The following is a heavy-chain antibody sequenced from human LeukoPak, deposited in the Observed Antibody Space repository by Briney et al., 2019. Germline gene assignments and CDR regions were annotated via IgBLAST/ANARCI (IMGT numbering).Heavy chain of an antibody. J-gene: IGHJ5*02. V-gene: IGHV1-69*05. CDR1: GGTFSSYA. CDR3: ARVGRNDKRPAIPAAYDWFDP. D-gene: IGHD2-2*01. Sequence: SVKVSCKASGGTFSSYAISWVRQAPGQGLEWMGGIIPIFGTANYAQKFQGRVTITTDESTSTAYMELSSLRSEDTAVYYCARVGRNDKRPAIPAAYDWFDPWGQGTLVTVSS. CDR2: IIPIFGTA.